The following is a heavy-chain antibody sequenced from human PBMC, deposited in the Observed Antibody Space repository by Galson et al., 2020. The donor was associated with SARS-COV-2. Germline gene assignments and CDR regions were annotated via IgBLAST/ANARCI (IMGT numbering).Heavy chain of an antibody. D-gene: IGHD6-19*01. CDR3: ARDRRHQYRSAWFAFVV. Sequence: SETLSLTCTVSGDSISSYYWSWIRQLPGQGLEWLGYVNYTGSTNYNPYLKSRVSISPYNSNNQLSLEVRSVTAADTAVYFWARDRRHQYRSAWFAFVVWGQGTGGTVAS. V-gene: IGHV4-59*01. CDR1: GDSISSYY. CDR2: VNYTGST. J-gene: IGHJ3*01.